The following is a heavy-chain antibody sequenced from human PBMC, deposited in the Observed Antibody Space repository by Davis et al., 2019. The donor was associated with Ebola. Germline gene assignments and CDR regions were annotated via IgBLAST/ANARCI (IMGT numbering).Heavy chain of an antibody. Sequence: GESLKISCKGSGYSFTSYWIGWVRQMPGKGLEWMGIIYPGDSDTRYSPSFQGQVTISADKSISTAYLQWSSLKASDTAMYYCARLPGGITMVQGVTTPYYYGMDVWGQGTTVTVSS. D-gene: IGHD3-10*01. CDR2: IYPGDSDT. CDR3: ARLPGGITMVQGVTTPYYYGMDV. V-gene: IGHV5-51*01. CDR1: GYSFTSYW. J-gene: IGHJ6*02.